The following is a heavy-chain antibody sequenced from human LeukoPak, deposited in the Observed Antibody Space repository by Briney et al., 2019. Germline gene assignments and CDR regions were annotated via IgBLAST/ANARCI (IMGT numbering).Heavy chain of an antibody. CDR2: ISGSGGST. V-gene: IGHV3-23*01. CDR3: ARYGLSWDLDPPFQH. Sequence: GGSLRLSCAASGFTFSSYAMSWVRQAPGKGLEWVSAISGSGGSTYYADSVKGRFTISRDNSKNTLYLQMNSLRAEDTAVYYCARYGLSWDLDPPFQHWGQGTLVTVSS. J-gene: IGHJ1*01. D-gene: IGHD1-26*01. CDR1: GFTFSSYA.